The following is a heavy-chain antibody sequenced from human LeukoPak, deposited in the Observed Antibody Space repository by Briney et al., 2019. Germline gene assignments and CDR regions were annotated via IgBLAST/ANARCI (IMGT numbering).Heavy chain of an antibody. CDR1: GFTFSDYY. V-gene: IGHV3-11*04. Sequence: GGSLRLSCAASGFTFSDYYMSWIRQAPGKGLEWVSYISSSGSTIYYADSVKGRFTTPRDNAKNSLYPQMNSLRAEDTAVYYCARGCGLHLSPASSYYDSRCRYFDDWGQGTLVTVSS. J-gene: IGHJ4*02. CDR3: ARGCGLHLSPASSYYDSRCRYFDD. CDR2: ISSSGSTI. D-gene: IGHD3-22*01.